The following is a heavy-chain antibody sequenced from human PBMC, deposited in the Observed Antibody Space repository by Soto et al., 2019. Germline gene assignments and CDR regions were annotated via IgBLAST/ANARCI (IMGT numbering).Heavy chain of an antibody. J-gene: IGHJ5*02. Sequence: ASVKVSCKASGYTFTSYAMHWVRQAPGQRLEWMGWISAYNGNTKYAQKLQGRVTMTTDTSTSTAYMELRSLRSDDTAVYYCARVIGYCSSTSCYANWFDPWGQGTLVTVSS. V-gene: IGHV1-18*01. CDR1: GYTFTSYA. CDR3: ARVIGYCSSTSCYANWFDP. D-gene: IGHD2-2*01. CDR2: ISAYNGNT.